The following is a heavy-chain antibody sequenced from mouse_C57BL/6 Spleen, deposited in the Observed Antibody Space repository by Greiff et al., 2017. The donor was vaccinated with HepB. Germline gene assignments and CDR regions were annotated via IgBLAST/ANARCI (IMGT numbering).Heavy chain of an antibody. V-gene: IGHV1-62-2*01. CDR2: FYPGSGSI. CDR1: GYTFTEYT. D-gene: IGHD2-4*01. J-gene: IGHJ2*01. Sequence: QVQLKQSGAELVKPGASVKLSCKASGYTFTEYTIHWVKQRSGQGLEWIGWFYPGSGSIKYNEKFKDKATLTADKSSSTVYMELSRLTSEDSAVYFCARHEVPLYYDYGYFDYWGQGTTLTVSS. CDR3: ARHEVPLYYDYGYFDY.